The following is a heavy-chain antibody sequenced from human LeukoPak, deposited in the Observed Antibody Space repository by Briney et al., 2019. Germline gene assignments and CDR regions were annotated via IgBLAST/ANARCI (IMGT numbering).Heavy chain of an antibody. D-gene: IGHD3-10*01. J-gene: IGHJ6*02. Sequence: GGSLRLSCTVSGFTLGDYAMSWFRQAPGKGLEWVGFIRSKAYGGTTEYAASVKGRFTISRDDSKSIAYLQMNSLKTEDTAVYYCTRGQDYYGSAEYYYGMDVWGQGTTVTVSS. V-gene: IGHV3-49*03. CDR3: TRGQDYYGSAEYYYGMDV. CDR2: IRSKAYGGTT. CDR1: GFTLGDYA.